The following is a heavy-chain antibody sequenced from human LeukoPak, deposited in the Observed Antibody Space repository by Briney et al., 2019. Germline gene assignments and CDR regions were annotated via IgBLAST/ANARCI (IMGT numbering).Heavy chain of an antibody. D-gene: IGHD3-3*01. CDR3: ARGARGFWSGYHDY. J-gene: IGHJ4*02. CDR1: GFTFSSYS. Sequence: GGSLRLSCAASGFTFSSYSMNWVRQAPGKGLEWVSYISSGSSTIYYTDSVKGRFTISRDNAKNSLYLQMNSLRAEDTAVYYCARGARGFWSGYHDYWGQGTLVTVSS. CDR2: ISSGSSTI. V-gene: IGHV3-48*01.